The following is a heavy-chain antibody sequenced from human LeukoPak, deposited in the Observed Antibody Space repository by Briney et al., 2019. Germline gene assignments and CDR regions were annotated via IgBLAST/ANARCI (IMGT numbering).Heavy chain of an antibody. CDR3: ARSYYGSGTSYGMDV. CDR2: IKQDGSEK. J-gene: IGHJ6*02. Sequence: GGSLRLSCAASGFTFSRHWMSWVRQAPGKGLEWLANIKQDGSEKYYVDSVEGRFTISRDNAKNSLYLQMNSLRAEDTAVYYCARSYYGSGTSYGMDVWGQGTTVTVSS. V-gene: IGHV3-7*01. CDR1: GFTFSRHW. D-gene: IGHD3-10*01.